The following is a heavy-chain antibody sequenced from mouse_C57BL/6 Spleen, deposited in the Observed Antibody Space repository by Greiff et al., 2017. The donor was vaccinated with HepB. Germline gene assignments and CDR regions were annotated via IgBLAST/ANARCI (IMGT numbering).Heavy chain of an antibody. D-gene: IGHD1-1*01. CDR2: IDPANGNT. J-gene: IGHJ2*01. CDR3: ARYYGSSYGYYFDY. Sequence: EVKLVESVAELVRPGASVKLSCTASGFNIKNTYMHWVKQRPEQGLEWIGRIDPANGNTKYAPKFQGKATITADTSSNTAYLQLSSLTSEDTAIYYCARYYGSSYGYYFDYWGQGTTLTVSS. CDR1: GFNIKNTY. V-gene: IGHV14-3*01.